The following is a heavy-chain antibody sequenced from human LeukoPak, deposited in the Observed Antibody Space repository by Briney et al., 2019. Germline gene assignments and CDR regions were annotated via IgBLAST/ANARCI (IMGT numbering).Heavy chain of an antibody. CDR2: SVVGSTNT. Sequence: GASVKVSCKASGLTFSSSAIQWVRQARGQRLEWIGWSVVGSTNTNYAQKFQERVTITRDMSTSTAYMELSSLRSEDTAVYYCAAIGYCSGGSCYGPGIAFDIWGQGTMVTVSS. V-gene: IGHV1-58*02. D-gene: IGHD2-15*01. J-gene: IGHJ3*02. CDR1: GLTFSSSA. CDR3: AAIGYCSGGSCYGPGIAFDI.